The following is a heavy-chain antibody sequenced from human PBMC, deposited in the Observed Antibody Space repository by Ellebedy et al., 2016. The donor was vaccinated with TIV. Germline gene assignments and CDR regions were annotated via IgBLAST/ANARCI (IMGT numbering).Heavy chain of an antibody. D-gene: IGHD1-26*01. CDR2: IYHSGTI. Sequence: SETLSLTCSVSGYSISSGNYWGWIRQPPGQGLEWIGSIYHSGTIYYNPSLKSRVTISADTSKNQFSLRLTSVTAADTAVYYCATGMIDSLDYWGQGTLVTVSS. CDR1: GYSISSGNY. V-gene: IGHV4-38-2*02. CDR3: ATGMIDSLDY. J-gene: IGHJ4*02.